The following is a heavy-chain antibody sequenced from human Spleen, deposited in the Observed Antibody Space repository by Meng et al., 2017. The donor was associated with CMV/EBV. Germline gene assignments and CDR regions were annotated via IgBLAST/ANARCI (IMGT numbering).Heavy chain of an antibody. J-gene: IGHJ6*02. CDR1: GFTFTDYA. V-gene: IGHV3-30-3*01. Sequence: GGSLRLSCAASGFTFTDYAMYWVRQAPGKGLEWVAVISFDGNTRYYGDSVKGRFTISRDNAKNSLFLQMNSLRAEDTAVYYCASLNAYYYYGLDVWGQGTTVTVSS. CDR3: ASLNAYYYYGLDV. CDR2: ISFDGNTR.